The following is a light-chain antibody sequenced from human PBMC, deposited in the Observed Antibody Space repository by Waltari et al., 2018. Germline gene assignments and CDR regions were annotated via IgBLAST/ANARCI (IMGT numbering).Light chain of an antibody. Sequence: QAVVTQEPSLTVSPGGTVTLTCGSSTGAVPSGHSPYWFQQKPGQAPRTLIYDTTKKHSWTPARFSGSLLGGKAALTLSGAQPEDEAEYYCLLSYSGARVFGTGTKVTVL. CDR3: LLSYSGARV. CDR1: TGAVPSGHS. J-gene: IGLJ1*01. V-gene: IGLV7-46*01. CDR2: DTT.